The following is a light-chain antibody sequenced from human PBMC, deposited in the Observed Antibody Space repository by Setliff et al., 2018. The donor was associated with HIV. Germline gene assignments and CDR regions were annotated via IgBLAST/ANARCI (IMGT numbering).Light chain of an antibody. CDR2: EVT. V-gene: IGLV2-14*01. J-gene: IGLJ2*01. CDR1: SSDVGGYNY. CDR3: SSYTTSNTVV. Sequence: QSALPQPPSASGSPGQSVTISCTGTSSDVGGYNYVSWYQQHPGKAPKLLIYEVTDRPAGVSNRFSGSKSGRTASLTISGLQADDEAYYYCSSYTTSNTVVFGGGTKVTVL.